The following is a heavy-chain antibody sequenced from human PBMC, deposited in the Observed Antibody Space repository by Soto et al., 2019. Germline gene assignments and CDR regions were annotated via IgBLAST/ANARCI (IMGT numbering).Heavy chain of an antibody. CDR3: ARDLAKGGVSAGFDF. D-gene: IGHD2-8*01. CDR1: GYTFTVYY. V-gene: IGHV1-2*02. J-gene: IGHJ4*02. Sequence: QVQLVQSGAEVKKPGASVNVSCKASGYTFTVYYMHGVRQAPGPGVDWVGWINPKSVGTMYPQKFQGRVTMTWATSISTGYTALTRLRSADTAVYYCARDLAKGGVSAGFDFWGQGTLVTVS. CDR2: INPKSVGT.